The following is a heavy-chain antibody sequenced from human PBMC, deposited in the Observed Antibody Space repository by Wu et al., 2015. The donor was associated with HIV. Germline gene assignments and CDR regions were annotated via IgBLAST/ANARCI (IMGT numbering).Heavy chain of an antibody. V-gene: IGHV1-46*01. D-gene: IGHD3-22*01. CDR1: AYTFTAYY. CDR3: ARDCERTYYYDSSDNYSIFASGSDP. J-gene: IGHJ5*02. CDR2: INPNDGHT. Sequence: QAQLVQSGAAVKKPGASVKVSCKASAYTFTAYYLHWVRQAPGQGLQWMAIINPNDGHTTYAPRFQGRITVTRDPSASTVYMDLSSLRFDDTAVYYCARDCERTYYYDSSDNYSIFASGSDPWGQGTLVTVSS.